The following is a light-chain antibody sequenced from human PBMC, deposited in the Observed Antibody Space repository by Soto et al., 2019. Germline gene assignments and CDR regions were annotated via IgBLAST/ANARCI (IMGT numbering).Light chain of an antibody. CDR1: QSVSSSY. CDR2: GAL. Sequence: EIVLTQSPGTLSLSPGERATLSCRASQSVSSSYLAWYQQKPGQAPRLLIYGALSRATGIPDRFSGSGSGKEFTLTISRLEPEDFAVYYCQQYGSSPWTFGQGTKVEIK. V-gene: IGKV3-20*01. CDR3: QQYGSSPWT. J-gene: IGKJ1*01.